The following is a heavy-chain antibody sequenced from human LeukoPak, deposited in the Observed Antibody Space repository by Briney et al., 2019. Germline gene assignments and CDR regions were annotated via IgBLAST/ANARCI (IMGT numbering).Heavy chain of an antibody. J-gene: IGHJ6*02. V-gene: IGHV4-59*01. CDR3: ARAMGSGWPYYYYYYGMDV. CDR2: IYYSGST. CDR1: GGSISSYY. Sequence: SETLSLTCTVSGGSISSYYWSWIRQPPGKGLEWIGYIYYSGSTNYHPSLKSRVTISVDTSKNQFSLKLSSVTAADTAVYYCARAMGSGWPYYYYYYGMDVWGQGTTVTVSS. D-gene: IGHD6-19*01.